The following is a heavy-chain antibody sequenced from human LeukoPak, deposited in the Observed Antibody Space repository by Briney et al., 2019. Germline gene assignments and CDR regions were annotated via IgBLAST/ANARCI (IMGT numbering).Heavy chain of an antibody. CDR3: ATECGYSGYDSCEDY. V-gene: IGHV1-24*01. CDR1: GYTLTELS. J-gene: IGHJ4*02. Sequence: SVKVSCKVSGYTLTELSMHWVRQAPGKGLEWMGGFDPEDGETIYAQKFQGRVTMTEDTSTDTAYMELSSLRSEDTAVYYCATECGYSGYDSCEDYWGQGTLVTVSS. D-gene: IGHD5-12*01. CDR2: FDPEDGET.